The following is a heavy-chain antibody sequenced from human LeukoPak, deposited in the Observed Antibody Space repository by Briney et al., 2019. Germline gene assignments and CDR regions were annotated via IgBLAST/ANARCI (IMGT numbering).Heavy chain of an antibody. V-gene: IGHV3-48*02. D-gene: IGHD1-26*01. CDR3: ARETLIGSYDWFDP. J-gene: IGHJ5*02. Sequence: GGSLRLSCAASGFTFGTYRMNWVRQAPGQGLEWVSYISSSGSTIYFADSVKGRFTISRDNAKNSLYLQMNSLRDEDTAVYYCARETLIGSYDWFDPWGQGTLVTVSS. CDR1: GFTFGTYR. CDR2: ISSSGSTI.